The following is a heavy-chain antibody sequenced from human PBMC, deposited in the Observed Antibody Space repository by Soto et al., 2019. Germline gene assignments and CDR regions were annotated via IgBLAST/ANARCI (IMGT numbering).Heavy chain of an antibody. CDR2: ISSSGSTI. D-gene: IGHD3-9*01. V-gene: IGHV3-11*01. CDR3: ARDDILTGYYPF. J-gene: IGHJ4*02. CDR1: GFTFSDYY. Sequence: QVQLVESGGGLVKPGGSLRLSCAASGFTFSDYYMSWIRQAPGKGLEWVSYISSSGSTIYYADSVKGRFTISRDNAKXXXXXXXXXXRXEDTAVYYCARDDILTGYYPFWGQGTLVTVSS.